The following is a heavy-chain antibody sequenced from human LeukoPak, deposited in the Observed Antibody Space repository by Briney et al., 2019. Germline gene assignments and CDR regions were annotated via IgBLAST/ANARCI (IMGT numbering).Heavy chain of an antibody. CDR3: ARDPSADAFDI. CDR1: GFTFSSYS. V-gene: IGHV3-21*01. CDR2: ISSSSSYI. J-gene: IGHJ3*02. Sequence: GGSLRLSCAASGFTFSSYSMNWVRQAPGNGLEWVSSISSSSSYIYYADSVKGRFTISRDNAKNSLYLQMNSLRAEDTAVYYCARDPSADAFDIWGQGTMVTVSS.